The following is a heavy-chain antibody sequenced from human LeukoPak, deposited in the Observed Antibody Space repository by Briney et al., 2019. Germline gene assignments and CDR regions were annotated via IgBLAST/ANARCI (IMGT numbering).Heavy chain of an antibody. J-gene: IGHJ4*02. CDR2: INAGNGNT. D-gene: IGHD1-7*01. Sequence: ASVKVSCKASGYTFTSYAMHWVRQAPGQRLEWMGWINAGNGNTKYSQKFQGRVTITRDTSASTAYMELSSLRSEDTAVHYCARDGTGTTFDYWGQGTLVTVSS. V-gene: IGHV1-3*01. CDR1: GYTFTSYA. CDR3: ARDGTGTTFDY.